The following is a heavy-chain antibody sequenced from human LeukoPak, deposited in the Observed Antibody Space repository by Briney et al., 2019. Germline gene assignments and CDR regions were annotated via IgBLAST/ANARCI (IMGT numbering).Heavy chain of an antibody. CDR3: ARVGSVDTAMPRNYFDY. CDR1: GFTFSSYS. CDR2: ISSSSSTI. D-gene: IGHD5-18*01. J-gene: IGHJ4*02. V-gene: IGHV3-48*04. Sequence: GGSLRLSCAASGFTFSSYSMNWVRQAPGKGLEWVSYISSSSSTIYYADSVKGRFTISRDNAKNSLYLQMNSLRAEDTAVYYCARVGSVDTAMPRNYFDYWGQGTLVTVSS.